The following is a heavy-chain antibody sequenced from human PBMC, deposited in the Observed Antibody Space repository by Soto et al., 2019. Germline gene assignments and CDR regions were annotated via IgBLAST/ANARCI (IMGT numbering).Heavy chain of an antibody. Sequence: GASVKVSCKASGYTFANSGISWVRQAPGQGLEWMGWISTDNGNTNYAQKLQGRVTMTTDTSTSTAYMELRSLRSDDTAVYYCARALGYSGYAGMDVWGQGTTVTVSS. V-gene: IGHV1-18*01. CDR1: GYTFANSG. D-gene: IGHD5-12*01. CDR2: ISTDNGNT. J-gene: IGHJ6*02. CDR3: ARALGYSGYAGMDV.